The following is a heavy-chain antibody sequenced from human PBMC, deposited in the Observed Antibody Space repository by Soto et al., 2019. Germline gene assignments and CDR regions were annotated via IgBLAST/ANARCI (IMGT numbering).Heavy chain of an antibody. CDR2: INSDGSST. D-gene: IGHD3-3*01. J-gene: IGHJ6*02. V-gene: IGHV3-74*01. CDR1: GFTFSSYW. CDR3: ARDLYDFWSGKGSGGMDV. Sequence: EVQLVESGGGLVQPGGSLRLSCAASGFTFSSYWMHWVRQAPGKGLVWVSRINSDGSSTSYADSVKGRFTISRDNAKNTLYLQMNSLRAEDTAVYYCARDLYDFWSGKGSGGMDVWGQGTTVTVSS.